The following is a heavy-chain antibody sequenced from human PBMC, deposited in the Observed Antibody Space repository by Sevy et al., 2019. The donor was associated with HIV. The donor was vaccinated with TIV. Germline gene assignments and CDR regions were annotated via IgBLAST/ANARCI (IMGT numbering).Heavy chain of an antibody. D-gene: IGHD3-22*01. CDR1: RFTLRSYA. CDR3: AKDVRYDSSGYFDY. Sequence: GESLKISCAASRFTLRSYAMSLVRQAPGKGLEWVSAISGSGVSTYYADSVKGRFTISRDNSKNTLYLQMNSLRAEDTAVYYCAKDVRYDSSGYFDYWGQGILVTVSS. V-gene: IGHV3-23*01. J-gene: IGHJ4*02. CDR2: ISGSGVST.